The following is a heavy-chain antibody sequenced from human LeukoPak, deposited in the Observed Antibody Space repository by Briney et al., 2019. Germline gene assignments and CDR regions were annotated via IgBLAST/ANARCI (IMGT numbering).Heavy chain of an antibody. Sequence: GGSLRLSCAASGFTFSDYSMNWVRRAPGRGQEWISYIGLASGFVSYADSVKGRFTISSDTARNSVYLRMNSLRAEDTAVYYCARDHNWAFDSWGQGTLVTVSS. D-gene: IGHD1-20*01. V-gene: IGHV3-21*05. CDR1: GFTFSDYS. CDR3: ARDHNWAFDS. J-gene: IGHJ4*02. CDR2: IGLASGFV.